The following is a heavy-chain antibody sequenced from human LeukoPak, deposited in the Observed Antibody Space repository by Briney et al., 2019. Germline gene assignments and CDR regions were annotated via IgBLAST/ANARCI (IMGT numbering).Heavy chain of an antibody. CDR3: ATTFGVVIRRDY. CDR1: GFTFSSYG. D-gene: IGHD3-3*01. Sequence: GRSLRLSCAASGFTFSSYGMHWVRQAPGKGLEWVAVISYDGSNKYYADSVKGRFTISRDNSKNTLYLQMNSLRAEDTAVYYCATTFGVVIRRDYWGQGTLVTVSP. CDR2: ISYDGSNK. V-gene: IGHV3-30*03. J-gene: IGHJ4*02.